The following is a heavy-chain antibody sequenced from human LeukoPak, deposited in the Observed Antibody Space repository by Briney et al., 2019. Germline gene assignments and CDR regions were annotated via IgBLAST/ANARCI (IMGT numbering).Heavy chain of an antibody. D-gene: IGHD3-22*01. CDR1: GGSISSGGYY. CDR3: ARVFRRYYDSSGYSAEYFQH. J-gene: IGHJ1*01. Sequence: PSETLSLTCTVSGGSISSGGYYWSWIRQHPGKGLEWIGYIYYSGSTYYNPSLKSRVTISVDTSKNQFSLKLSSVTAADTAVYYCARVFRRYYDSSGYSAEYFQHWGQGTLVTVSS. V-gene: IGHV4-31*03. CDR2: IYYSGST.